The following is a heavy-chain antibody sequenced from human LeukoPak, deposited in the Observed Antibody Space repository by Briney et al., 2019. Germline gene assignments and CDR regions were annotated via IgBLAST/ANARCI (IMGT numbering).Heavy chain of an antibody. CDR3: AKDGHYDSCGN. CDR1: GFTFSSYA. Sequence: GGSLRLSCAASGFTFSSYAMSWVRQAPGKGLEWVSAISGSGVSTYYADSVKGRFTISRDNSKNTLYLQMNSLRAEDTAVYYCAKDGHYDSCGNWGQGTLVTVSS. J-gene: IGHJ4*02. D-gene: IGHD3-22*01. V-gene: IGHV3-23*01. CDR2: ISGSGVST.